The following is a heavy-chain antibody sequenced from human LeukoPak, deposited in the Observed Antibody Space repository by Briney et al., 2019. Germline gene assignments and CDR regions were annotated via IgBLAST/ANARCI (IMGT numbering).Heavy chain of an antibody. J-gene: IGHJ3*02. V-gene: IGHV3-23*01. CDR3: AKDFWFRAMITVGGVIVSAFDI. CDR1: GFTFSSYG. Sequence: PGGSLRLSCAASGFTFSSYGMSWVRQAPGKGLEWVSAISGSGGSTYYADSVKGRFTISRDNSKNTLYLQMNSLRAEDTAVYYCAKDFWFRAMITVGGVIVSAFDIWGQGTMVTVSS. CDR2: ISGSGGST. D-gene: IGHD3-16*02.